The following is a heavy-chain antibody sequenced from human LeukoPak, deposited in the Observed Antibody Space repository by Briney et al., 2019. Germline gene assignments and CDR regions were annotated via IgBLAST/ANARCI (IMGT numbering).Heavy chain of an antibody. CDR2: IYYSGST. CDR3: ASAGRDFDY. J-gene: IGHJ4*02. V-gene: IGHV4-59*01. Sequence: PSETLSLTCAVYGGSFSGYYWSWIRQPPGKGLEWIGYIYYSGSTNYNPSLKSRVTISVDTSKNQFSLKLSSVTAADTAVYYCASAGRDFDYWGQGTLVTVSS. CDR1: GGSFSGYY.